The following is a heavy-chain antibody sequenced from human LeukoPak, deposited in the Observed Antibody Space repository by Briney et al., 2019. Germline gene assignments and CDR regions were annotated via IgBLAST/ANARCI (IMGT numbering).Heavy chain of an antibody. CDR2: INPNSGVT. CDR3: ARGTGEGYTYGRCHFDY. Sequence: ASVKVSCKASRYTFTGYYMHWVRQAPGQGLEWMGWINPNSGVTDYAQNFQGRVTMTRDTSISTAYVELSRLRSDDTAVYYCARGTGEGYTYGRCHFDYWGQGTLVTVSS. CDR1: RYTFTGYY. V-gene: IGHV1-2*02. D-gene: IGHD5-18*01. J-gene: IGHJ4*02.